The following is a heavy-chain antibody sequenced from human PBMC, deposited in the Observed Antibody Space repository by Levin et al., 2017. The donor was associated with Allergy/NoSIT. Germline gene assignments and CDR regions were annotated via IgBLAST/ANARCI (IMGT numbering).Heavy chain of an antibody. CDR2: ISGSGDST. J-gene: IGHJ4*02. D-gene: IGHD3-9*01. CDR3: AFRLVIIGDRY. CDR1: GFTFSNYA. V-gene: IGHV3-23*01. Sequence: GESLKISCAASGFTFSNYAMSWVRQAPGRGLEWVSAISGSGDSTYYADSVKGRFTISRDNSKSTLYLQMNSLRAEDTAIYYCAFRLVIIGDRYWGQGTLVTVSS.